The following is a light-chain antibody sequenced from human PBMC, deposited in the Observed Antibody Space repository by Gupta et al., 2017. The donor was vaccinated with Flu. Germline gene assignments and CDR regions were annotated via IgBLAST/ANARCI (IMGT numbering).Light chain of an antibody. V-gene: IGKV1-39*01. J-gene: IGKJ3*01. Sequence: QMTQSPSSLSASVGDRVTITCRASQSISSYLNWYQQKPGKAPKLLIYAASSLQSGVPSRFSGSGSGTDFTLTISSLQPEDFATYYCQQSYSTPLFTFGPGTKVDIK. CDR3: QQSYSTPLFT. CDR2: AAS. CDR1: QSISSY.